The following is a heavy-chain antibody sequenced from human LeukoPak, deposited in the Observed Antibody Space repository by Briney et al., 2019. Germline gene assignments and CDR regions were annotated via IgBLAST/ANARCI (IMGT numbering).Heavy chain of an antibody. CDR3: ASGRLTNYYYYYGMDV. Sequence: PSETLSLTCTVSGGSISSYYWSWIRQPPGKGLEWIGYIYYSGSTNYNPSLKSRVTISVDTSKNQFSLKLSSVTAADTAVYYCASGRLTNYYYYYGMDVWGQGTTVTVS. J-gene: IGHJ6*02. D-gene: IGHD1-26*01. CDR2: IYYSGST. V-gene: IGHV4-59*01. CDR1: GGSISSYY.